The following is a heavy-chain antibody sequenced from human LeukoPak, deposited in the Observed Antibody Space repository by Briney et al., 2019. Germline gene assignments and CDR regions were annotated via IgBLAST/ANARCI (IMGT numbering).Heavy chain of an antibody. Sequence: GGSLRLSCTASGFTFGDYAMSWFRQAPGKGLEWVGFIRSKAFGGTTEYAASVKGRFTISRDDSKSIAYLQMNSLKTEDTAVYYCTRTHYGDYVDFWGQGTLVTVSS. V-gene: IGHV3-49*03. CDR3: TRTHYGDYVDF. J-gene: IGHJ4*02. D-gene: IGHD4-17*01. CDR2: IRSKAFGGTT. CDR1: GFTFGDYA.